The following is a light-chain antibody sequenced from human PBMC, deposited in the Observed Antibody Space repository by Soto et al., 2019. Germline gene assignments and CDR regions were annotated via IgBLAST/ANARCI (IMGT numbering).Light chain of an antibody. CDR1: SSDVGLYNL. V-gene: IGLV2-23*02. CDR3: CSYVGSSILM. J-gene: IGLJ3*02. Sequence: QSALTQPASVSGSPGQSITISCIGTSSDVGLYNLVSWYQQLPGKAPKLIIYEVNERPSGISDRFSGSKSGNTASLTISGLQDEDEADYYCCSYVGSSILMFGGGTKVTVL. CDR2: EVN.